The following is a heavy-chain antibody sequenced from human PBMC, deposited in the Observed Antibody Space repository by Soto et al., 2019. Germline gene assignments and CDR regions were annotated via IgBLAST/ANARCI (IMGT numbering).Heavy chain of an antibody. CDR2: INTDGTST. CDR1: GFMFSSYW. V-gene: IGHV3-74*01. CDR3: ASLSAPTDY. D-gene: IGHD6-25*01. Sequence: PGGSLRLSCAASGFMFSSYWMHWVRQAPGKGLVWVSEINTDGTSTNYADSVKGRFTISRDNGKKTLYLQMNSLRLEDTAVYYCASLSAPTDYWGQGTLVTVSS. J-gene: IGHJ4*02.